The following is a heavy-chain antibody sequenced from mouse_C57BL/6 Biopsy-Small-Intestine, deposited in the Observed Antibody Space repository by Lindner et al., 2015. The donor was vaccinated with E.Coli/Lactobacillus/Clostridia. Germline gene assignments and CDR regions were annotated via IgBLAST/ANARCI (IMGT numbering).Heavy chain of an antibody. CDR1: GYAFSSSW. V-gene: IGHV1-82*01. Sequence: VQLQESGPELVKPGASVKISCKASGYAFSSSWMNWVKQRPGKGLEWIGRIYPGDGDTNYNGKFKGKATLTADKSSSTAYMHLSSLTSEDSAVYFCARGYYGIFDYWGQGTTLTVSS. D-gene: IGHD2-1*01. CDR2: IYPGDGDT. CDR3: ARGYYGIFDY. J-gene: IGHJ2*01.